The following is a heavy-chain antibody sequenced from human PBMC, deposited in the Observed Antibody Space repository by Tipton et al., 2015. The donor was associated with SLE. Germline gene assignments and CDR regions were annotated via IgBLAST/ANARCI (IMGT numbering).Heavy chain of an antibody. V-gene: IGHV3-30*02. CDR2: IRYDGSNK. Sequence: WVRQAPGKGLEWVAFIRYDGSNKYYADSVKGRFTISRDNSKNTLYLQMNSLRAEDTAVYYCAKSIHYDFWSGYPDYWGQGTLVTVSS. CDR3: AKSIHYDFWSGYPDY. J-gene: IGHJ4*02. D-gene: IGHD3-3*01.